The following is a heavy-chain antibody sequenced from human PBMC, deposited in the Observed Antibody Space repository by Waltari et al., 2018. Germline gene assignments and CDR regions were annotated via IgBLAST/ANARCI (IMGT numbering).Heavy chain of an antibody. D-gene: IGHD6-13*01. V-gene: IGHV4-4*07. CDR3: ARVGGAAAGYYYYYMDV. J-gene: IGHJ6*03. Sequence: QVQLQESGPGLVKPSETLSLTCTVSGGSISSYYWSWIRQPAGKGLEWIGRIDTSGSTNYNPSLKSRVTMSVDTSKNQVSLKLSSVTAADTAVYYCARVGGAAAGYYYYYMDVWGKGTTVTVSS. CDR1: GGSISSYY. CDR2: IDTSGST.